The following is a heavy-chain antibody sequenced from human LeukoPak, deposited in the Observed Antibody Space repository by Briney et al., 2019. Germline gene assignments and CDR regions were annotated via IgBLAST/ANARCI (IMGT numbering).Heavy chain of an antibody. Sequence: GESLKISFKGSGYSFTSYWIGWVRQMPGKGLEWMGIIYPGDSDTRYSPSFQGQVTISADKSISTAYLQWSSLKASDTAMYYCARLGLQRYYYYYYYMDVWGKGTTVTVSS. D-gene: IGHD5-18*01. V-gene: IGHV5-51*01. J-gene: IGHJ6*03. CDR2: IYPGDSDT. CDR3: ARLGLQRYYYYYYYMDV. CDR1: GYSFTSYW.